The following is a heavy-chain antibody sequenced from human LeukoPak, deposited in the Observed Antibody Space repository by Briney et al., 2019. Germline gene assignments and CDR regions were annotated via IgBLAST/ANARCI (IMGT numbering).Heavy chain of an antibody. CDR2: IIPIFGTA. CDR3: ARLLDYGDLFDY. CDR1: GGTFSSYA. D-gene: IGHD4-17*01. J-gene: IGHJ4*02. V-gene: IGHV1-69*13. Sequence: ASVTVSCKASGGTFSSYAISWVRQAPGQGLEWMGGIIPIFGTANYAQKFQGRVTITADESTSTAYMELSGLRSEDTAVYYCARLLDYGDLFDYWGQGTLVTVSS.